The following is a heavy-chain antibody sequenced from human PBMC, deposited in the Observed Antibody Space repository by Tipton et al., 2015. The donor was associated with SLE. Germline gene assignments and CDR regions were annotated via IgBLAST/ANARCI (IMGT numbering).Heavy chain of an antibody. V-gene: IGHV4-34*01. CDR2: INHSGST. D-gene: IGHD2-15*01. Sequence: TLSLTCAVSGVSFTMYYWSWIRQSPGKGLEWIGEINHSGSTNYNPSLKARVTLSADTSKNQVSLRLTSVTAADTAVYYCATEGGNWFDPWGQGILVTVSS. CDR3: ATEGGNWFDP. CDR1: GVSFTMYY. J-gene: IGHJ5*02.